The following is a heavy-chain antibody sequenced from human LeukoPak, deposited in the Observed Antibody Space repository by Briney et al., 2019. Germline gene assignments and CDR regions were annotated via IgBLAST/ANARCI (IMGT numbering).Heavy chain of an antibody. V-gene: IGHV4-4*07. CDR1: GGSFSGYY. CDR3: VRELAVAGTVTHRFDP. J-gene: IGHJ5*02. Sequence: SETLSLTCAVYGGSFSGYYWTWIRQPAGKGLEWIGRVHSSGGTNYNPSLKSRLSMSVDTSKKQVSLKLSSVTAADTAIYYCVRELAVAGTVTHRFDPWGQGTLVTVSS. D-gene: IGHD6-19*01. CDR2: VHSSGGT.